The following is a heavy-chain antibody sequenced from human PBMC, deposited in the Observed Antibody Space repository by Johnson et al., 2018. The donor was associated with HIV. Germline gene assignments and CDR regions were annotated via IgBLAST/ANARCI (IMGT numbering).Heavy chain of an antibody. J-gene: IGHJ3*02. CDR3: ARFLLLPNGYNWGFDI. D-gene: IGHD5-24*01. V-gene: IGHV3-30*03. Sequence: VQLVESGGGVVQPGRSLRLSCAASGFTFSSYGMHWVRQAPGKGLEWVAVISYDGSNKYYADSVKGRFTISRANAKNSLYLQMNSLRAEDTAVYYCARFLLLPNGYNWGFDIWGQGTMVTVSS. CDR1: GFTFSSYG. CDR2: ISYDGSNK.